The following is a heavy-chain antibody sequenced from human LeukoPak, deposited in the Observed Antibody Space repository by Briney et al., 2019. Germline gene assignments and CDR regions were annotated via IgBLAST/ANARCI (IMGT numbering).Heavy chain of an antibody. CDR3: VTTYY. V-gene: IGHV3-73*01. J-gene: IGHJ4*02. CDR1: GFTFSGSA. D-gene: IGHD1-1*01. CDR2: IRSKANSYAT. Sequence: GSLXLXCXASGFTFSGSAMHWVRQASGKGLEWVGRIRSKANSYATAYAASVKGRFTISRDNSKNTLFLQMSSLRAEDTAVYYCVTTYYWGQGTLVTVSS.